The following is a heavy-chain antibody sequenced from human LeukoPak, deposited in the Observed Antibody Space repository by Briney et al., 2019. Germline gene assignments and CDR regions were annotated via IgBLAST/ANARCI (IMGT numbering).Heavy chain of an antibody. CDR1: KFAFNTYW. J-gene: IGHJ4*02. CDR2: IKQDESEK. D-gene: IGHD3-22*01. V-gene: IGHV3-7*01. CDR3: AREVNYYDRSSGYFRQFFLDN. Sequence: GGSLRLSSEVSKFAFNTYWMTWVRQAPGKGLEWVANIKQDESEKYYADSVKGRFTISRDNAKKSLFLQMNSLRAEDTAVYYCAREVNYYDRSSGYFRQFFLDNWGQGTQVAVSS.